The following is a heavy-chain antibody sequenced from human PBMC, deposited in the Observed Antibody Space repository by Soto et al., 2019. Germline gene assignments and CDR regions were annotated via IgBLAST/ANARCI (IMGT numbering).Heavy chain of an antibody. CDR3: ARGGRSMTQKRFQH. CDR2: INHSGST. D-gene: IGHD3-22*01. V-gene: IGHV4-34*01. J-gene: IGHJ1*01. Sequence: SETLSLTCAVYGGSFSGYYWSWIRQPPGKGLEWIGEINHSGSTNYNPSLKSRVTISVDTSKNQFSLKLSSVTAADTAVYYCARGGRSMTQKRFQHWGQGTLVTVSS. CDR1: GGSFSGYY.